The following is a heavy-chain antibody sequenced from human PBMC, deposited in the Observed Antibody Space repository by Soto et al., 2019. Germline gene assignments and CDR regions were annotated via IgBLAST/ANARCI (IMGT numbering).Heavy chain of an antibody. Sequence: PGGSLRLSCAASGFTFRSYGMHWVRQAPGKGLEWVAVISHDGSNKYYVDSVKGRFTISRDNSKNTLYLQMNSLRAEDTAVYYCAKDKGATVTYFDYWGQGTLVTVSS. V-gene: IGHV3-30*18. CDR3: AKDKGATVTYFDY. D-gene: IGHD4-17*01. CDR2: ISHDGSNK. CDR1: GFTFRSYG. J-gene: IGHJ4*02.